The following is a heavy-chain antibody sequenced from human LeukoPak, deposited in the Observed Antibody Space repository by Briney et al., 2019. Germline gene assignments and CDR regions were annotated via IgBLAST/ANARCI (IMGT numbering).Heavy chain of an antibody. CDR1: GGSISSYY. D-gene: IGHD3-10*01. CDR3: ARHGWFGAQGTHDY. Sequence: SETLSLTCTVSGGSISSYYWGWIRQPPGKGLEWIGSIYYSGSTFYNPSLKSRVTISVDTSKNQFSLKLSSVTAADTAVYYCARHGWFGAQGTHDYWGQGTLVTVSS. J-gene: IGHJ4*02. V-gene: IGHV4-39*01. CDR2: IYYSGST.